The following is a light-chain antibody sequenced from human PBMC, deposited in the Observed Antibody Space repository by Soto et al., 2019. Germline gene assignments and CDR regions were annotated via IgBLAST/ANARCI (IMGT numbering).Light chain of an antibody. CDR1: SSDFGGYNF. CDR2: EVS. CDR3: SSYASSSTYV. J-gene: IGLJ1*01. V-gene: IGLV2-14*01. Sequence: QSALTQPASASGSPGQSVTISCTGTSSDFGGYNFVSWYQQHPGKAPQLIIYEVSNRPSGVSNRFSGSKSGNTASLTISGLQAEDEADYCCSSYASSSTYVFGSGTKLTVL.